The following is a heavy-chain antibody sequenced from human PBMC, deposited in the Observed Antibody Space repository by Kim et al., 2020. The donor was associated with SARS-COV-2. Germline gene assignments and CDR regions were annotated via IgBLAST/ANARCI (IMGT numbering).Heavy chain of an antibody. CDR1: GYTFTSYY. V-gene: IGHV1-46*01. Sequence: ASVKVSCKASGYTFTSYYMHWVRQAPGQGLEWMGIINPSGGSTSYAQKFQGRVTMTRDTSTSTVYMELSSLRSEDTAVYYCARCAQYSSSWYCWFDPWGQGTLVTVSS. CDR2: INPSGGST. CDR3: ARCAQYSSSWYCWFDP. D-gene: IGHD6-13*01. J-gene: IGHJ5*02.